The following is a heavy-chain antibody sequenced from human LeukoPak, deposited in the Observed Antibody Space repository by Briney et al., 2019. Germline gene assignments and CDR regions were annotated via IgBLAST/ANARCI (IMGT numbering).Heavy chain of an antibody. V-gene: IGHV4-34*01. D-gene: IGHD7-27*01. CDR1: GASFSGYY. J-gene: IGHJ4*02. CDR3: ASRKLGNDY. CDR2: INHSGRA. Sequence: SETLSLTCAVYGASFSGYYWSWIRQPPGKGLEWIGEINHSGRANYNPSLKSRVTISADTSKDQFSLKLISVTAADTAVYYCASRKLGNDYWGQGTLVTVSS.